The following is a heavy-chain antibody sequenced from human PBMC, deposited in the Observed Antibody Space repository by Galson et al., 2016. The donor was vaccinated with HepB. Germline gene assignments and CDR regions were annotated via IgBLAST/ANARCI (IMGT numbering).Heavy chain of an antibody. J-gene: IGHJ4*02. V-gene: IGHV4-31*03. Sequence: TLSLTCSVSGASIRSYFWSWIRQHPGKGLEFIGYISYSGNTYYIPSLKSRVTISADTSKNHFSLKLSSVTAADTAVYYCARDPGGGGDGGNFDYWGPGTLVAVSS. D-gene: IGHD2-21*02. CDR1: GASIRSYF. CDR3: ARDPGGGGDGGNFDY. CDR2: ISYSGNT.